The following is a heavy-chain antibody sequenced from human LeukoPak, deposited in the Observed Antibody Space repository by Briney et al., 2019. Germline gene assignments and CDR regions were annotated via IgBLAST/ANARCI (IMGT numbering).Heavy chain of an antibody. CDR3: AKVLSGYDWGYYYGMDV. D-gene: IGHD5-12*01. CDR2: ITGSGGSS. Sequence: PGGSLRLSCAASGFTFSSYSMNWVRQAPGKGLEWVSVITGSGGSSYYADSVKGRFTISRDNSKNTLYLQMNSLRAEDTAVYYCAKVLSGYDWGYYYGMDVWGQGTTVTVSS. CDR1: GFTFSSYS. J-gene: IGHJ6*02. V-gene: IGHV3-23*01.